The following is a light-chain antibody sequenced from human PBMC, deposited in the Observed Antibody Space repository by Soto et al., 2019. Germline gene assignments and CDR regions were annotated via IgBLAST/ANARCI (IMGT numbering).Light chain of an antibody. CDR3: QQSYSSPPT. Sequence: DIQLTQSPSFLSASVGDRVTITCRASQDISDYLAWYQQKPGKAPKLLIFAASSLQSGVPSRFSGSRSGPDFTLTISSLQPEDFATYYCQQSYSSPPTFGQGTKVEIK. V-gene: IGKV1-39*01. CDR2: AAS. J-gene: IGKJ1*01. CDR1: QDISDY.